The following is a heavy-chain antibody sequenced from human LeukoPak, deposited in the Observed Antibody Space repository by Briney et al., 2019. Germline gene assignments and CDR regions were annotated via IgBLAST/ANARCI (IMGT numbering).Heavy chain of an antibody. CDR2: IDPRDSDT. Sequence: KHGESLKISCRGSGYSFTNYWIGWVRQMPGKGLEWMGIIDPRDSDTRYSPSVQGQVTISADKSITTAYLQWSSLKASDTAMYYCARPIVAPRFGAFDVWGQGTMVTVSS. V-gene: IGHV5-51*01. CDR1: GYSFTNYW. D-gene: IGHD5-12*01. CDR3: ARPIVAPRFGAFDV. J-gene: IGHJ3*01.